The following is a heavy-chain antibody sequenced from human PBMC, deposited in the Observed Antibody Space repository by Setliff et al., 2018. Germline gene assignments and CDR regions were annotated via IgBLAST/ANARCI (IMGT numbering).Heavy chain of an antibody. J-gene: IGHJ4*02. Sequence: SETLSLTCAVSGYSISNIYYWGWIRQPPGKGLEWIATIHHSGSTNYNPSLKSRATISVDTSKNQFSLKVSSETAADTAVYYCGRVGNWNFFDFWGQGTLVTVSS. V-gene: IGHV4-38-2*01. CDR1: GYSISNIYY. CDR3: GRVGNWNFFDF. CDR2: IHHSGST. D-gene: IGHD1-1*01.